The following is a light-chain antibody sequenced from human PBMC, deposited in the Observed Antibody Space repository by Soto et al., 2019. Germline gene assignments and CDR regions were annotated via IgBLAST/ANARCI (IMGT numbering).Light chain of an antibody. Sequence: QSALTQPASVSGSPGQSITISCTGTSSDVGSYNLVSWYQQHPGKAPKLMIYEVSKRPSGVSNRFSGSKSGNTASLTISGLPAEDEADYYCCSYAGSSTLGVFGGGTKLTVL. CDR3: CSYAGSSTLGV. V-gene: IGLV2-23*02. CDR1: SSDVGSYNL. CDR2: EVS. J-gene: IGLJ3*02.